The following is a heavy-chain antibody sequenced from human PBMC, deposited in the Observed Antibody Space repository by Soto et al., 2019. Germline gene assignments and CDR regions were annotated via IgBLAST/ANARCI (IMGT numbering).Heavy chain of an antibody. V-gene: IGHV3-21*01. CDR3: ARDPLSIVGARPKVRFFDY. Sequence: GGSLRLSCAASGFTFSTYAMSWVRQAPGKGLEWVSAISSSSSYIYYADSVKGRFTISRDNAKNTLYLQMNSLRAEDTAVYYCARDPLSIVGARPKVRFFDYWGQGTLVTVSS. J-gene: IGHJ4*02. CDR2: ISSSSSYI. D-gene: IGHD1-26*01. CDR1: GFTFSTYA.